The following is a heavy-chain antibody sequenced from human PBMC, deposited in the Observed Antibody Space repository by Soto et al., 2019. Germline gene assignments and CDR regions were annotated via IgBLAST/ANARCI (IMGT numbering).Heavy chain of an antibody. J-gene: IGHJ6*02. CDR2: MNPNSGNT. V-gene: IGHV1-8*01. D-gene: IGHD3-3*01. Sequence: ASVKVSCKASGYTFTSYDINWVRQATGQGFEYLGWMNPNSGNTGYVKKFQGRVTMTRDTSMSTAYMELSSLKTEDTAVYYCTRHDSNYDFWSGSPPRYGMDVWGQGTTVTVS. CDR3: TRHDSNYDFWSGSPPRYGMDV. CDR1: GYTFTSYD.